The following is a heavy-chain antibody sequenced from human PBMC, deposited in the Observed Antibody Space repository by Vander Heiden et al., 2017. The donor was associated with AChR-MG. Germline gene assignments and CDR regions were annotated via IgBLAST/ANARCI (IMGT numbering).Heavy chain of an antibody. J-gene: IGHJ3*02. Sequence: EVQLVQSGAEVKKPGDSLKIPCKGPGYSFTSYWIGWVRQMPGKGLEWMGIIYPGDSDTRYSPSFQGQVTISADKSISTAYLQWSSLKASDTAMYYCARPTLSGASAFDIWGQGTMVTVSS. CDR2: IYPGDSDT. D-gene: IGHD3-10*01. CDR3: ARPTLSGASAFDI. CDR1: GYSFTSYW. V-gene: IGHV5-51*01.